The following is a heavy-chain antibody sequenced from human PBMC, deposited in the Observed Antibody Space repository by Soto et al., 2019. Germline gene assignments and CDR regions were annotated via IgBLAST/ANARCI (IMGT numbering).Heavy chain of an antibody. CDR3: ASNAVAYCGGDCYSNLDY. CDR2: INPSGGST. J-gene: IGHJ4*02. Sequence: ASVKVSCKSSGYTFTSYYMLWVRQAPGQGLEWMGIINPSGGSTSYAQKFQGRVTMTRDTSTSTVYMELSSLRSEDTAVYYCASNAVAYCGGDCYSNLDYWGQGTLVTDSS. D-gene: IGHD2-21*02. V-gene: IGHV1-46*01. CDR1: GYTFTSYY.